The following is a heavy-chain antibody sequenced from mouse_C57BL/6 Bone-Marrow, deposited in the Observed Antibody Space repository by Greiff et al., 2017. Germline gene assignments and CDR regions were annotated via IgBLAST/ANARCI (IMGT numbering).Heavy chain of an antibody. CDR1: GFSFNTYA. Sequence: EVKLMESGGGLVQPKGSLKLSCAASGFSFNTYAMNWVRQAPGKGLEWVARIRSKSNNYATYYADSVKDRFTISRDDSESLLYLQRNNVKTEDTDMYYCVRQRPLSMDYWGQGTSVTVSS. J-gene: IGHJ4*01. CDR3: VRQRPLSMDY. CDR2: IRSKSNNYAT. V-gene: IGHV10-1*01. D-gene: IGHD2-12*01.